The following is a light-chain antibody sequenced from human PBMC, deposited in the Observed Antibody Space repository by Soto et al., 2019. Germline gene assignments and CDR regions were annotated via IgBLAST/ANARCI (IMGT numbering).Light chain of an antibody. V-gene: IGKV3-11*01. CDR3: QQRHMWPIT. CDR1: QSFRGL. J-gene: IGKJ5*01. Sequence: SPGTLSVSLGERATLSCRASQSFRGLLAWYQXKXGXXXRXXXYDAYNRATGIPPRFSGSGSGTDFTLTISSLEPEDSAVYYCQQRHMWPITFGQGTRLEI. CDR2: DAY.